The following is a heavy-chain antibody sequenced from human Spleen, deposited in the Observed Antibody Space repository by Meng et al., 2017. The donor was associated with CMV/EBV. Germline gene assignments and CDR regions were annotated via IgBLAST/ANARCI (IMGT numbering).Heavy chain of an antibody. CDR3: AREGRGESLGMDV. V-gene: IGHV4-61*01. CDR1: GGSVSSGSHY. J-gene: IGHJ6*02. D-gene: IGHD3-16*01. CDR2: IYYSGST. Sequence: SETLSLTCTVPGGSVSSGSHYWSWIRQPPGKGLEWIGYIYYSGSTNYNPSLKSRVTISVDTSKNQFSLKLTSVTPADTAVYYCAREGRGESLGMDVWGQGTTVTVSS.